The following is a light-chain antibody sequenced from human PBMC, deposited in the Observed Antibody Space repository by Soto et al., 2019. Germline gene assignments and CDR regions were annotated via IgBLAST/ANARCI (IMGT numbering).Light chain of an antibody. CDR1: QSVSNNY. CDR3: QQYNSVSLLT. CDR2: GAS. V-gene: IGKV3-20*01. J-gene: IGKJ4*01. Sequence: EIVLTQSPGTLSLSPVERATLSCRASQSVSNNYLAWYQQKPGQAPRLLIYGASNRATGIPDRFSGSASGTEFTLTISSLQPDDFATYYCQQYNSVSLLTFGGGTKVDIK.